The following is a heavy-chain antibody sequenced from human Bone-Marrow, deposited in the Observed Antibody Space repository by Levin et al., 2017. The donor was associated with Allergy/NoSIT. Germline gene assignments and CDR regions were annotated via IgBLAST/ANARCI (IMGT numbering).Heavy chain of an antibody. D-gene: IGHD1-14*01. V-gene: IGHV3-73*01. CDR3: GRTRTDGTKFDP. CDR2: IRDKADNYAT. J-gene: IGHJ5*02. Sequence: GGSLRLSCVGSGLLLIDSPIHWVRQASGKGLEWIGRIRDKADNYATAYAASVRGRFTISRDDSLNTGYLQINSLKSEDTGLYFCGRTRTDGTKFDPWGQGTLVTVSS. CDR1: GLLLIDSP.